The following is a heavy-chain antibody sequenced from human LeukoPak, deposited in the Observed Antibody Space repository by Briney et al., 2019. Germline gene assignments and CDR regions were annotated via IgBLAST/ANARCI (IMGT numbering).Heavy chain of an antibody. CDR2: IYYSGST. Sequence: SETLSLTCTVSGGSISSGGYYWSWIRQHPGKGLEWIGYIYYSGSTYYNPSLKSRVTISVDTSKNQFSLKLSSVTAADTAVYYCARVRGGIQLAYYYYYGMDVWGQGTTVTVSS. CDR1: GGSISSGGYY. V-gene: IGHV4-31*03. D-gene: IGHD5-18*01. CDR3: ARVRGGIQLAYYYYYGMDV. J-gene: IGHJ6*02.